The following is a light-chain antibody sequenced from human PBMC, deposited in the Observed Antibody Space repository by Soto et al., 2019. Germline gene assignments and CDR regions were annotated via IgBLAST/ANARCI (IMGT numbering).Light chain of an antibody. CDR1: SSDVAAYNY. CDR3: SSYTIDSSVV. Sequence: QSVLTQPASVSGSPGQSITISCAGTSSDVAAYNYVSWYQQHPGQAPKLIIYEVSNRPSGVSSRFSGSKSGSTASLTISGLQAEDEAHYYCSSYTIDSSVVFXGGTQMTVL. J-gene: IGLJ2*01. CDR2: EVS. V-gene: IGLV2-14*01.